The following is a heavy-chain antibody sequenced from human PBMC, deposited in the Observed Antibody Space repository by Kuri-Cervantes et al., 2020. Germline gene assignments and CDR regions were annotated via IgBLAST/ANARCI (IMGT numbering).Heavy chain of an antibody. D-gene: IGHD3-22*01. Sequence: GSLRLSCTVSGGSISSSSYYWGWIRQPPGKGLEWIGSIYYSGSTYYNPSLKSRVTISVDTSKNQFSLKLSSVTAADTAVYYCAKYYYDSSGWWLDAFDIWGQGTMVTVSS. CDR1: GGSISSSSYY. CDR2: IYYSGST. CDR3: AKYYYDSSGWWLDAFDI. J-gene: IGHJ3*02. V-gene: IGHV4-39*07.